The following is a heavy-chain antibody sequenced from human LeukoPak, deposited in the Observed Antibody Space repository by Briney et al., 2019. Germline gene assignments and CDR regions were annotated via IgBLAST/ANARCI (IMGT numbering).Heavy chain of an antibody. D-gene: IGHD6-19*01. V-gene: IGHV4-38-2*02. Sequence: SETLSLTCTVSGYSVSSGYYWGWIRQPPGKGLEWIGSIYHSGSTYYNPSLKSRVTISVDTSKNQFSLKLSSVTAADTAVYYCAVAGTNLSTDYWGQGTLVTVSS. CDR3: AVAGTNLSTDY. CDR1: GYSVSSGYY. CDR2: IYHSGST. J-gene: IGHJ4*02.